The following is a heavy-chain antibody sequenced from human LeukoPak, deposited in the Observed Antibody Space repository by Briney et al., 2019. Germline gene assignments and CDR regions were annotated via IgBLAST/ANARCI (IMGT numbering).Heavy chain of an antibody. Sequence: GGSLRLSCAASGFTFSDYYMSWIHQAPGKGLEWVSYISSSGSIIYYADSVKGRFTISRDNAKNSLYQQMNSLRAEDTAVYYCARDRRGMVKGGFDPWGKGTLVTVSS. D-gene: IGHD3-3*01. CDR2: ISSSGSII. CDR3: ARDRRGMVKGGFDP. V-gene: IGHV3-11*04. CDR1: GFTFSDYY. J-gene: IGHJ5*02.